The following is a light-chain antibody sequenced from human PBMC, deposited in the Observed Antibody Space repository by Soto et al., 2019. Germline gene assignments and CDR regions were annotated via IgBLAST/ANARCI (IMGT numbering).Light chain of an antibody. V-gene: IGKV3-20*01. J-gene: IGKJ1*01. Sequence: EIVLTQSPGTLSLSPGERASLSCRASQSVTSGYLDWYQQKPGQAPRLLIYVASNRATGIPARFSGSGSGTDFTLTINRLEPEAFAVYYCQPYGSSPWTVGQGTKVDIK. CDR1: QSVTSGY. CDR3: QPYGSSPWT. CDR2: VAS.